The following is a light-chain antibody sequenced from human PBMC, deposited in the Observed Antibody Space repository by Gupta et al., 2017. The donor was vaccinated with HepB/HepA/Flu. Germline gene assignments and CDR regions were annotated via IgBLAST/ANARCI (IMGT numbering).Light chain of an antibody. CDR1: QSIRSY. J-gene: IGKJ5*01. CDR2: AAS. V-gene: IGKV1-39*01. Sequence: DIQMTQSPSSLSASVGDRVTITCRASQSIRSYLNWYQQKPGKAPKLLIYAASSWQSGVPSRFSGSGSGKDFSLTISSLQPEDFATYYCQQSYSTPPITFGQGTRLEIK. CDR3: QQSYSTPPIT.